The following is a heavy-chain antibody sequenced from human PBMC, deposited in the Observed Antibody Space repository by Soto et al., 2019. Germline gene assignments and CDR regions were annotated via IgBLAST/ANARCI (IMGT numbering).Heavy chain of an antibody. J-gene: IGHJ3*01. CDR1: GYSFISYW. CDR3: ASMEDSSGYYYPYDALDV. V-gene: IGHV5-51*01. D-gene: IGHD3-22*01. Sequence: PGESLKISCKGSGYSFISYWIGWVRQMPGKGLEWMGIIYPGDSDTRYSPSFPGQVTISADKSISTAYLQWSSLKASDTAMYYCASMEDSSGYYYPYDALDVWGQGTMVTVSS. CDR2: IYPGDSDT.